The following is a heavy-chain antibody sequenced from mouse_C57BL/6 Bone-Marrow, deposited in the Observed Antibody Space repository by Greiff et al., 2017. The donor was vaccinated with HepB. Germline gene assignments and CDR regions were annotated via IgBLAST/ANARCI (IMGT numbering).Heavy chain of an antibody. D-gene: IGHD1-1*01. V-gene: IGHV5-6*01. CDR3: ARHWGSRDY. CDR1: GFTFSSYG. J-gene: IGHJ2*01. CDR2: ISSGGSYT. Sequence: VQLKESGGDLVKPGGSLKLSCAASGFTFSSYGMSWVRQTPDKRLEWVATISSGGSYTYYPDSVKGRFTISRDNAKNTLYLQMSSLKSEDTAMYYCARHWGSRDYWGQGTTLTVSS.